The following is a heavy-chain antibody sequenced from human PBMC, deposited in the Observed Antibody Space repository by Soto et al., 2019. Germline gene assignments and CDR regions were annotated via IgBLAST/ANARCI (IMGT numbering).Heavy chain of an antibody. CDR3: ARDENYDFWSGQNWFDP. D-gene: IGHD3-3*01. J-gene: IGHJ5*02. CDR2: IYYSGST. Sequence: SETLSLTCTVSGGSISSYYWSWIRQPPGKGLEWIGYIYYSGSTNYNPSLKSRVTISVDTSKNQFSLKLSSVTAADTAVYYCARDENYDFWSGQNWFDPWGQGTLVTVSS. CDR1: GGSISSYY. V-gene: IGHV4-59*01.